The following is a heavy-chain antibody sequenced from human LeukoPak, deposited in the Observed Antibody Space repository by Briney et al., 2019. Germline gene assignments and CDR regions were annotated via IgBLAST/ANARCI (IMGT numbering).Heavy chain of an antibody. CDR3: ARARPGYSYGFYYGMNDY. D-gene: IGHD5-18*01. V-gene: IGHV4-59*12. J-gene: IGHJ4*02. CDR2: IYYSGST. Sequence: SETLSLTCTVSGGSISSYYWSWIRQPPGKGLEWIGYIYYSGSTNYNPSLKSRVTISVDTSKNQFSLKLSSVTAADTAVYYCARARPGYSYGFYYGMNDYWGQGTLVTVSS. CDR1: GGSISSYY.